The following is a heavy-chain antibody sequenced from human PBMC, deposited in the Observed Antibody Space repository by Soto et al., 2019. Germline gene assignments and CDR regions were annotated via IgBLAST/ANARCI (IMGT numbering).Heavy chain of an antibody. CDR3: ASLATLGYCSSTSCPIDY. CDR1: GYTFTGYY. Sequence: ASVKVSCKASGYTFTGYYMHWVRQAPGQGLEWMGWINPNSGGTNYAQKFQGRVTITRDTSISTAYMELSRLRSDDTAVYYCASLATLGYCSSTSCPIDYWGQGALVTVSS. D-gene: IGHD2-2*01. CDR2: INPNSGGT. V-gene: IGHV1-2*02. J-gene: IGHJ4*02.